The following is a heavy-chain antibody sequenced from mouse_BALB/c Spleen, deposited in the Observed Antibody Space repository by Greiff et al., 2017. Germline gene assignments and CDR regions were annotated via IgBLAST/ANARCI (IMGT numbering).Heavy chain of an antibody. V-gene: IGHV5-4*02. Sequence: EVKVEESGGGLVKPGGSLKLSCAASGFTFSDYYMYWVRQTPGKRLEWVATISDGGSYTYYPDSVKGRFTISRDNAKNNLYLQMSSLKSEDTAMYYCAREYGRRPWFAYWGQGTLVTVSA. D-gene: IGHD2-1*01. CDR2: ISDGGSYT. CDR1: GFTFSDYY. CDR3: AREYGRRPWFAY. J-gene: IGHJ3*01.